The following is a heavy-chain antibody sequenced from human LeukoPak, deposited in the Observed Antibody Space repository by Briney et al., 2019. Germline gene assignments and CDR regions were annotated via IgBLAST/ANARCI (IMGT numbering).Heavy chain of an antibody. CDR3: ARDYS. D-gene: IGHD3-10*01. V-gene: IGHV3-7*01. CDR2: IKQDGSEN. J-gene: IGHJ5*02. Sequence: GGSLRLSCAASGFTSSSYWMSLVRQAAGKGLEWVANIKQDGSENYYVDSVKGRFTISRDNAKNSLYLQMNSLRAEDTAVYYCARDYSWGQGTLVTVSS. CDR1: GFTSSSYW.